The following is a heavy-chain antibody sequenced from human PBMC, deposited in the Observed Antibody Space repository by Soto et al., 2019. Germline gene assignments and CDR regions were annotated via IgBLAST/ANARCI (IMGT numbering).Heavy chain of an antibody. Sequence: SETLSLTCTVSGGSISSDDYYWSWIRQAPGRGLEWIGYIHSSGSIYYNPSLKSRATMPIDTAGNQFSLKVSSVTVADTAVYYCARDLDGLHDDTSGPFPRPGWGQGTLVTVSS. D-gene: IGHD3-22*01. CDR3: ARDLDGLHDDTSGPFPRPG. V-gene: IGHV4-30-4*01. CDR2: IHSSGSI. J-gene: IGHJ1*01. CDR1: GGSISSDDYY.